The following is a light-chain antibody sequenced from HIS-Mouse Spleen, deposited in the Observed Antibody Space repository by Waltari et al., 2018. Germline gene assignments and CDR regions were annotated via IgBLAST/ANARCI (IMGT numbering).Light chain of an antibody. CDR2: DAP. CDR3: QQRSNWPLT. CDR1: QSVSSY. V-gene: IGKV3-11*01. J-gene: IGKJ4*01. Sequence: EIVLTQSPATLSLPPGESATLSCRASQSVSSYLAWYQQKPGQAPRLLIYDAPNRATGIPARFSGSGSGTDFTLTISSLEPEDFAVYYCQQRSNWPLTFGGGTKVEIK.